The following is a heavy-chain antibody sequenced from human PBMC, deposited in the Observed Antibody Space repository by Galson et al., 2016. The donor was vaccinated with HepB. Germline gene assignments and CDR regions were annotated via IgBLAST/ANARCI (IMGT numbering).Heavy chain of an antibody. Sequence: SLRLSCAASGFIFRDYAMTWVRQAPGKGLEWVSEISGSGGTTYYADSVKGRFTVSRDNAKKTLVLQMNSLRVDDTAVYYCGQTIFGEVNGMDVRGQRPTVAVSS. CDR2: ISGSGGTT. CDR3: GQTIFGEVNGMDV. D-gene: IGHD3-3*01. V-gene: IGHV3-23*01. CDR1: GFIFRDYA. J-gene: IGHJ6*02.